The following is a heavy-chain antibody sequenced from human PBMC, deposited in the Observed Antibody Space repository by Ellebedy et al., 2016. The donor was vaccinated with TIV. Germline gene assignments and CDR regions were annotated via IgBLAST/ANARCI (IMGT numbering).Heavy chain of an antibody. Sequence: GESLKISCAAWGFSFSNFWMSWVRQAPGKRLEWVSYISSISTTIYYADSVKGRFTISRDNAKNSLYLQMNSLRDEDTAVYHCARVGLGYSSSRYFYGMDDWGQGTTVTVSS. J-gene: IGHJ6*02. CDR1: GFSFSNFW. D-gene: IGHD6-13*01. V-gene: IGHV3-48*02. CDR3: ARVGLGYSSSRYFYGMDD. CDR2: ISSISTTI.